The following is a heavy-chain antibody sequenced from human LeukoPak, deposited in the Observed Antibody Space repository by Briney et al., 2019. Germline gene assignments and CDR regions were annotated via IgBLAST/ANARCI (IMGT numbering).Heavy chain of an antibody. CDR1: GFTFSSYA. CDR3: ASDQHTS. J-gene: IGHJ5*02. V-gene: IGHV3-30*04. D-gene: IGHD2-21*01. CDR2: ISYDGSNK. Sequence: GGSLRLSCAASGFTFSSYAMHRVRQAPGKGLEWVAVISYDGSNKYYADSVKGRFTVSRDNSKNTLYLQMNSLRAEDTAVYYCASDQHTSWGQGTLVTVSS.